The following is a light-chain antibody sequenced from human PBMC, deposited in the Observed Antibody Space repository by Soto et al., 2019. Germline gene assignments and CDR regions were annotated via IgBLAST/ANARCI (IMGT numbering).Light chain of an antibody. CDR2: EVS. CDR3: SSYTSSSTLPYV. J-gene: IGLJ1*01. V-gene: IGLV2-14*01. Sequence: QSALTQPASVSRSPGQTITISCTGTSSGVGGYNYVSWYQQHPGKAPKLMIYEVSNRPSGVSNRFSGSKSGNTASLTISGLQAEVEADYYCSSYTSSSTLPYVFGTGTTVPVL. CDR1: SSGVGGYNY.